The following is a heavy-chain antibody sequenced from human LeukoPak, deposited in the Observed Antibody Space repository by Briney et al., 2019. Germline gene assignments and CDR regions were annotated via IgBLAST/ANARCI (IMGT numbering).Heavy chain of an antibody. CDR1: GYTFTTYG. CDR2: ISGYDGNT. J-gene: IGHJ4*02. CDR3: ARTVTTSSYYFDY. Sequence: GASVKVSCKASGYTFTTYGVSWARQAPGQGLEWMGWISGYDGNTNYAQKLRGRVTMTTDTSTSTAYMDLRSLRSDDTALYYCARTVTTSSYYFDYWGQGTLVTVSS. D-gene: IGHD4-17*01. V-gene: IGHV1-18*01.